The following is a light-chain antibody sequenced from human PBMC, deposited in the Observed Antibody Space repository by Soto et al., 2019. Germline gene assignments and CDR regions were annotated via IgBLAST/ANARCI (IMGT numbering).Light chain of an antibody. CDR1: SSNIGSNT. CDR2: TAG. Sequence: QAVVTQPLSASASPGQRVTISCSGGSSNIGSNTVAWYQHLPGTAPPRLIFTAGQRPSGVPGRFSGSKSGNTASLTVSGLQAEDEADYSCCSYAGTYTQWVFGGGTKLTVL. J-gene: IGLJ3*02. CDR3: CSYAGTYTQWV. V-gene: IGLV1-44*01.